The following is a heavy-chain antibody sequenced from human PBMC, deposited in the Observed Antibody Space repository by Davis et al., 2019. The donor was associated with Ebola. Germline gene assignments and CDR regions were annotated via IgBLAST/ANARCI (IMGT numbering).Heavy chain of an antibody. J-gene: IGHJ6*02. CDR2: INWNGGST. Sequence: PGGSLRLSCAASGFTFDDYGMSWVRQAPGKGLEWVSGINWNGGSTGYADSVKGRFTISRDNAKNSLYLQMNSLRAEDTAVYYCARDILGYCSSTSCSSEFYYYGMDVWGQGTTVTVSS. V-gene: IGHV3-20*04. D-gene: IGHD2-2*01. CDR1: GFTFDDYG. CDR3: ARDILGYCSSTSCSSEFYYYGMDV.